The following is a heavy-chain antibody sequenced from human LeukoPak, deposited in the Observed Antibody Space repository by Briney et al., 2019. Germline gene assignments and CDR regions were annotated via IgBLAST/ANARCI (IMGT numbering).Heavy chain of an antibody. Sequence: AGRSLRLSCAASGFTFNSYGMHWVRQAPGKGLEWVAVISYDGSNKYYADSVKGRFTISRDNSKNTLYLQMNSLRAEDTAVYYCASAVAGTGGPFDYWGQGTLVTVSS. CDR1: GFTFNSYG. CDR3: ASAVAGTGGPFDY. V-gene: IGHV3-30*03. J-gene: IGHJ4*02. D-gene: IGHD6-19*01. CDR2: ISYDGSNK.